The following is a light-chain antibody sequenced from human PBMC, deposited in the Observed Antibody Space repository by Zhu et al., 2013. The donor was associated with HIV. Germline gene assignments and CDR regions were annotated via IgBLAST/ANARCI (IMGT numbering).Light chain of an antibody. CDR2: WAS. V-gene: IGKV4-1*01. Sequence: DIVMTQSPDSLAVSLGERASINCRSSQNLLYSSTDKNYLAWYQQKPGQPPKLLIYWASTRESGVPDRFSGSGSGTDFTLTISSLQAEDVAVYYCQQYYTIPLTFGPGTKVNIK. CDR1: QNLLYSSTDKNY. CDR3: QQYYTIPLT. J-gene: IGKJ3*01.